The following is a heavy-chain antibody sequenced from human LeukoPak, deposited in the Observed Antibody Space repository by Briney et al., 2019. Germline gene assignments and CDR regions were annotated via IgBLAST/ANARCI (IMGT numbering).Heavy chain of an antibody. D-gene: IGHD6-19*01. CDR1: GYTFTSYD. J-gene: IGHJ6*02. CDR3: ARAPTPGQWLPLGYYYYYYGMDV. Sequence: GASVKVSCKASGYTFTSYDINWVRQATGQGLEWMGWMNPNSGNTGYAQKFQGRVTMTRNTSISTAYMELSSLRSEDTAVYYCARAPTPGQWLPLGYYYYYYGMDVWGQGTTVTVSS. V-gene: IGHV1-8*01. CDR2: MNPNSGNT.